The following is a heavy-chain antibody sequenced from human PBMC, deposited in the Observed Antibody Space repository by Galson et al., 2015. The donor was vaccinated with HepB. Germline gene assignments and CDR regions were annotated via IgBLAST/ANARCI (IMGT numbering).Heavy chain of an antibody. CDR3: AKCISGCHFDY. CDR2: ITRSGGST. J-gene: IGHJ4*02. D-gene: IGHD6-19*01. V-gene: IGHV3-23*01. CDR1: GFTFSSYS. Sequence: SLRLSCAASGFTFSSYSMSWVRQAPGKGLEWVSSITRSGGSTYYADSVKGRFTISRDNSKNTVHLQMNSLRAEDTAMYYCAKCISGCHFDYWGQGTLVTVSS.